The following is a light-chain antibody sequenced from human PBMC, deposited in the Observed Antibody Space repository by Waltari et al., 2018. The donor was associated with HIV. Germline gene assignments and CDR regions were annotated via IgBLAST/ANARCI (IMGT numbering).Light chain of an antibody. J-gene: IGKJ2*01. CDR2: GAS. Sequence: IQITQSPSSLSASVGHRFPIPCRPSRDLTKYLNWYQQKPGKAPKLLIYGASTLESGVPSRFSGSGSGRDCTLTISSLQPDDFATYYCQQSYNMNTFGQGTKLDIK. CDR1: RDLTKY. CDR3: QQSYNMNT. V-gene: IGKV1-39*01.